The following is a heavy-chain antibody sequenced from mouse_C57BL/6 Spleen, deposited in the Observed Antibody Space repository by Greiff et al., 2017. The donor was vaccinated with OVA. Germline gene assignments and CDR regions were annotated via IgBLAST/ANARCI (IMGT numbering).Heavy chain of an antibody. J-gene: IGHJ2*01. Sequence: EVMLVESKGGLVQPGSSMKLSCTASGFTFSDYYMAWVRQVPEKGLEWVANINYDGSSTYYLDSLKSRFIISRDNAKNILYLQMSSLKSEDTATYYCARDRQNGDFDYWGQGTTLTVSS. CDR1: GFTFSDYY. D-gene: IGHD3-2*01. CDR2: INYDGSST. V-gene: IGHV5-16*01. CDR3: ARDRQNGDFDY.